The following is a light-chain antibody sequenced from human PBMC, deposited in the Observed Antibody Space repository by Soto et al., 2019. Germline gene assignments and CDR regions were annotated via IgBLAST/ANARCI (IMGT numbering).Light chain of an antibody. CDR1: QSVSSK. Sequence: EIVMTQSPATLSVSPGERATLSCRASQSVSSKLAWYQQKPGQAPRLLIYGASTRATGIPARFSGSGSGTDFTLTISDLEPEDFAVYYCQQHSHWPPWTFGQGTKVDIK. CDR2: GAS. CDR3: QQHSHWPPWT. V-gene: IGKV3-15*01. J-gene: IGKJ1*01.